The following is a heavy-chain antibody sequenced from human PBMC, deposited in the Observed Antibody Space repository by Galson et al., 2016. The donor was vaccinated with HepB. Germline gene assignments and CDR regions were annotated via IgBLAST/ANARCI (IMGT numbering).Heavy chain of an antibody. CDR1: GFTFSRSC. CDR3: ASASGSNVHFDS. Sequence: SLRLSCAASGFTFSRSCMHWVRQAPGKGLVWVSRISDDGSRTTYADSVKGRFTISRDNAKNTLYLQMNSLRAEDTAVYYCASASGSNVHFDSWGQGTLVTVSS. D-gene: IGHD1-26*01. J-gene: IGHJ4*02. V-gene: IGHV3-74*01. CDR2: ISDDGSRT.